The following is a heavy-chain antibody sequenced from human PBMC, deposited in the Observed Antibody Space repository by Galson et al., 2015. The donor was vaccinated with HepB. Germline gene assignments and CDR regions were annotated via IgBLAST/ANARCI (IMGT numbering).Heavy chain of an antibody. CDR1: GFTFSLNA. V-gene: IGHV3-30*03. CDR2: ISYDGSDT. J-gene: IGHJ3*01. Sequence: SLRLSCAASGFTFSLNAMHWVRQTPGKGLEWMAVISYDGSDTYYADSVKGRITISRDNSNNTLYLQMSSLRGDDTAVYYCVQPRGRRCIHCFPFALDVWGQGTMVTVS. CDR3: VQPRGRRCIHCFPFALDV. D-gene: IGHD1-1*01.